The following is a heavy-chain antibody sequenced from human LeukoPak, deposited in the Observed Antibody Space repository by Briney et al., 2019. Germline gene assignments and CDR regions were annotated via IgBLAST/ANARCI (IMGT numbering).Heavy chain of an antibody. CDR3: ARGAGAGYNLQPFDY. D-gene: IGHD5-24*01. Sequence: SETLSLTCTVSGGSISSYYWTWIRQPAGKGLEWIGRFYSTGSTNYNPSLKSRVTMSVDTSKNQFSLKLSSVTAADTAVYYCARGAGAGYNLQPFDYWGQGTLVTVSS. CDR2: FYSTGST. CDR1: GGSISSYY. V-gene: IGHV4-4*07. J-gene: IGHJ4*02.